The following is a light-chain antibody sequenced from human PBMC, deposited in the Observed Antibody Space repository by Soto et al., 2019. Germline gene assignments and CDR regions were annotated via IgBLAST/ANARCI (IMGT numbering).Light chain of an antibody. CDR2: AAS. V-gene: IGKV1-9*01. CDR1: QVISTS. CDR3: QQLFDSPIT. J-gene: IGKJ5*01. Sequence: DIQLTPSPSFLSPSIGESVTITCLASQVISTSLAWYQVKPGKAPKLLIYAASTLESGVPSRFSATVSGTEFSLTITSLQPGDFATYYCQQLFDSPITFGQGTRLEIK.